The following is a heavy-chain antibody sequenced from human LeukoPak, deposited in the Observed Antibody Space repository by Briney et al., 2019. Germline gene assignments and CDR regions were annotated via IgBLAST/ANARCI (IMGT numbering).Heavy chain of an antibody. Sequence: ASVKVSCKASGYTFTSYGISWVRQAPGQGLEWMGWISAYNGNTNYAQKLQGRVTMTTDTSTSTAYMELRSPRSDDTAVYYCARDGSGYYDFWSGYRAGGYYYYYYMDVWGKGTTVTVSS. V-gene: IGHV1-18*01. CDR3: ARDGSGYYDFWSGYRAGGYYYYYYMDV. J-gene: IGHJ6*03. CDR2: ISAYNGNT. CDR1: GYTFTSYG. D-gene: IGHD3-3*01.